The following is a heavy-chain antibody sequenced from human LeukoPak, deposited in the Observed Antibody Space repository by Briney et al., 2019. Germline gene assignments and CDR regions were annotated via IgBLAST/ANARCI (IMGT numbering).Heavy chain of an antibody. CDR3: ARQVRGYSYGPGPDY. V-gene: IGHV5-51*01. CDR1: GYSFPSYW. Sequence: GEYLKISCKGSGYSFPSYWIGWGRQKPGKGLEWMGIIYPGDSDTRYRPSLEGQVTISADKSINTAYLQWSSLKASDTAMYYCARQVRGYSYGPGPDYWGQGTLVTVSS. J-gene: IGHJ4*02. CDR2: IYPGDSDT. D-gene: IGHD5-18*01.